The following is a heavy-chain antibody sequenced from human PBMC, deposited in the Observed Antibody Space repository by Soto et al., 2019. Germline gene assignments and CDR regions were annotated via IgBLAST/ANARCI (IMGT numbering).Heavy chain of an antibody. D-gene: IGHD2-15*01. CDR1: GAPISSNDYF. J-gene: IGHJ4*02. Sequence: SETLSLTCSVSGAPISSNDYFWAWIRQPPGRGLEFIASMHASGGTYHASSLKSRATMSLDTSKDQFSLKLQSVTAADTGTYYCAAIVVGATRHSDVDHWGQGTLVTVSS. CDR2: MHASGGT. V-gene: IGHV4-39*01. CDR3: AAIVVGATRHSDVDH.